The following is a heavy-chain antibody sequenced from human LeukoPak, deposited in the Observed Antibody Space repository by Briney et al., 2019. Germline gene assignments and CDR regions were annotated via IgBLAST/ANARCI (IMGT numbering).Heavy chain of an antibody. V-gene: IGHV3-7*01. D-gene: IGHD1-26*01. CDR3: ATYSGPDKWDASDM. J-gene: IGHJ3*02. Sequence: GGSLRLSCAASGFTFSSYVMTWVRQAPGKGLEWVAPIRVDGSTEYPVDSMKGRFTISIDNAKNSLHLQMKMLRAEDTAVYYCATYSGPDKWDASDMWGQGTVVTVSS. CDR2: IRVDGSTE. CDR1: GFTFSSYV.